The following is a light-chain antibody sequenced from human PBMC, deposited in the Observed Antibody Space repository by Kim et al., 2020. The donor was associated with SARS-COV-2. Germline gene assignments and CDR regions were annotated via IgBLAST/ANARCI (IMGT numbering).Light chain of an antibody. Sequence: SPGERASLSCRASQSVSSNLAWYQQKCGQAPRLLIYGASTRATGIPARFSGSGSGTEFTLTISSLQSEDFAVDYCQQYNNWPPLTFGGGTKVDIK. CDR2: GAS. J-gene: IGKJ4*01. CDR1: QSVSSN. CDR3: QQYNNWPPLT. V-gene: IGKV3-15*01.